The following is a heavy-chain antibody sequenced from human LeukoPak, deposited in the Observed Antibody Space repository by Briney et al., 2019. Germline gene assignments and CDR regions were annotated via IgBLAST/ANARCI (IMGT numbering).Heavy chain of an antibody. CDR3: ARGRTATIY. CDR1: GGSISSYY. J-gene: IGHJ4*02. V-gene: IGHV4-59*01. D-gene: IGHD1-26*01. CDR2: IYYSGST. Sequence: SETLSLTCTVSGGSISSYYWSWIRQPPGKGLEWIGYIYYSGSTNYNPSLKSRATVSVDTSKNQFSLKLSSVTAADTAVYYCARGRTATIYWGQGTLVTVSS.